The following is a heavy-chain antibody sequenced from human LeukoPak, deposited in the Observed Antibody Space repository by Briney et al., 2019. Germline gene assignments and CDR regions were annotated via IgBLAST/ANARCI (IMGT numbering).Heavy chain of an antibody. D-gene: IGHD2-15*01. Sequence: PGRSLRLSCAASGFTFSSYWMSWVRQAPGKGLEWVANIKQDGSEKYYVDSVKGRFTISRDNAKNSLYLQMNSLRAEDTAVYYCARDETPVRFRFDYWGQGNLVTVSS. CDR3: ARDETPVRFRFDY. CDR2: IKQDGSEK. J-gene: IGHJ4*02. CDR1: GFTFSSYW. V-gene: IGHV3-7*03.